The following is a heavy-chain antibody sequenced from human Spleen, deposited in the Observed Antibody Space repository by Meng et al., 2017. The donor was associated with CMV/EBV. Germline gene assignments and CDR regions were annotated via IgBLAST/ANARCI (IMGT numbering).Heavy chain of an antibody. Sequence: CAASGFTFIEHYMIWIRQAPGKGLEWISYIPNSGSTVYYADSVKDRFTISRDNAKNSLYLQMNSLRAEDTAVYYCARIARISWYFDLWGRGTLVTVSS. V-gene: IGHV3-11*01. J-gene: IGHJ2*01. D-gene: IGHD2-15*01. CDR3: ARIARISWYFDL. CDR2: IPNSGSTV. CDR1: GFTFIEHY.